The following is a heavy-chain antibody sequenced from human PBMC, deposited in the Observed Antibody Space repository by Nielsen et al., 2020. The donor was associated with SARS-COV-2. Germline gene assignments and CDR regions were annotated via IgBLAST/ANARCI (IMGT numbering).Heavy chain of an antibody. Sequence: GGSLRLSCAASGFTFSSYAMHWVRQAQGKGLEWVAVISYDGSNKYYADSVKGRFTISRDNSKNTLYLQMNSLRAEDTAVYYCATVADILTGYYFGAMDVWGQGTTVTVSS. J-gene: IGHJ6*02. CDR1: GFTFSSYA. D-gene: IGHD3-9*01. V-gene: IGHV3-30*04. CDR3: ATVADILTGYYFGAMDV. CDR2: ISYDGSNK.